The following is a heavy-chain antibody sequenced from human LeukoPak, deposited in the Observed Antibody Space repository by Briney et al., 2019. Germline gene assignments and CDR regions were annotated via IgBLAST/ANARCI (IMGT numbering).Heavy chain of an antibody. CDR3: ASVVAGTRDFDY. CDR1: GGSISSSYYY. CDR2: IYYSGST. J-gene: IGHJ4*02. Sequence: PSETLSLTCTVSGGSISSSYYYWGWIRQPPGKGLEWIGSIYYSGSTYYNPSLKSRVTISVDTSKNQFSLKLRSVTAADTAVYYCASVVAGTRDFDYWGQGTLVTVSS. V-gene: IGHV4-39*01. D-gene: IGHD6-19*01.